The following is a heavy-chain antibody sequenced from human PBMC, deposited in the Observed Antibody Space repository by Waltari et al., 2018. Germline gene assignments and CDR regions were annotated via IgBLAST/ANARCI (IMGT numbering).Heavy chain of an antibody. J-gene: IGHJ4*02. CDR1: GDSVSSNSAA. CDR3: ARTTITVLGVVVGALDN. D-gene: IGHD3-3*01. V-gene: IGHV6-1*01. Sequence: QVQLQQSGPGLVKPSQTLSLTCAISGDSVSSNSAAWDWIRQSPSRGLEWLGRTYYRSKWYSHYAESVKSRMTINADTSKNEFSLQLTSVSPEDTGLYFCARTTITVLGVVVGALDNWGPGTLVTVSS. CDR2: TYYRSKWYS.